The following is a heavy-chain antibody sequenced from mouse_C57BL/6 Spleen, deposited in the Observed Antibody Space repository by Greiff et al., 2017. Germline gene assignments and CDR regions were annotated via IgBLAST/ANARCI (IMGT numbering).Heavy chain of an antibody. D-gene: IGHD1-1*01. CDR3: ATYYGSSSWFAY. Sequence: EVKLVESGGGLAKPGGSLKLSCAASGFTFSDYGMHWVRPAPEKGLEWVAYISSGSSTIYYADTVKGRFTISRDNAKNTLFLQMTSLRSEDTAMYYCATYYGSSSWFAYWGQGTLVTVSA. V-gene: IGHV5-17*01. CDR1: GFTFSDYG. CDR2: ISSGSSTI. J-gene: IGHJ3*01.